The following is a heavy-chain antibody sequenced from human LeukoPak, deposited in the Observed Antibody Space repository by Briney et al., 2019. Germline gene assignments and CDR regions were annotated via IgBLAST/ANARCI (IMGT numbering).Heavy chain of an antibody. CDR1: GFTFSNAW. CDR3: TTDPAYCGGDCYSDAGAEAFDI. Sequence: GGSLRLSCAASGFTFSNAWMSWVRQAPGKGLEWVGRIKSKTDGGTTDYAAPVKGRFTISRDDSKNTLYLQMNSLKTEDTAVYYCTTDPAYCGGDCYSDAGAEAFDIWGQGTKVTVSS. D-gene: IGHD2-21*01. J-gene: IGHJ3*02. CDR2: IKSKTDGGTT. V-gene: IGHV3-15*01.